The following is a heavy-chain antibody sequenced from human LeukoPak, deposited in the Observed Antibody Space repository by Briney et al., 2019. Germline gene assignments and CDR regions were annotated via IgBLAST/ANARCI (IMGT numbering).Heavy chain of an antibody. J-gene: IGHJ6*03. D-gene: IGHD5-18*01. V-gene: IGHV3-43*02. CDR3: AKDARLIHLWSIVYYYYYMDV. CDR2: ISGDGGRT. CDR1: GFTFDGHA. Sequence: RRSLRLSCAASGFTFDGHAMHWVRQAPGKGLEWVSVISGDGGRTYYADPVKGRFTVSRDNSKNSLYLQLNSLRSEDTALYYCAKDARLIHLWSIVYYYYYMDVWGKGTAVTVSS.